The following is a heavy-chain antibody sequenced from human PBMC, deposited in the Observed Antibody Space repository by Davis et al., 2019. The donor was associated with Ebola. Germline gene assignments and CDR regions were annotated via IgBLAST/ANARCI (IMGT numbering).Heavy chain of an antibody. J-gene: IGHJ4*02. CDR3: ICSQQPFDY. D-gene: IGHD3-10*02. Sequence: GESLKISCAASGFTFSNAWMNWVRQASGKGLEWVGRIRSKANSYATAYAASVKGRFTISRDDSKNTAYLQMNSLKTEDTAVYYCICSQQPFDYWGQGTLVTVSS. CDR2: IRSKANSYAT. CDR1: GFTFSNAW. V-gene: IGHV3-73*01.